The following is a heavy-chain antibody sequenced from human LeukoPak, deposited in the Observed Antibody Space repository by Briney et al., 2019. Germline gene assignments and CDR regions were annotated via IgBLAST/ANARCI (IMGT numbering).Heavy chain of an antibody. CDR3: ARDPHPDYGDYKYCFDY. J-gene: IGHJ4*02. CDR1: GGTFSSYA. V-gene: IGHV1-69*04. CDR2: IIPIFGIA. Sequence: SVKVSCKASGGTFSSYAISWVRQAPGQGLEWMGRIIPIFGIANYAQKFQGRVTITADKSTSTAYMELSSLRSEDTAVYYCARDPHPDYGDYKYCFDYWGQGTLVTVSS. D-gene: IGHD4-17*01.